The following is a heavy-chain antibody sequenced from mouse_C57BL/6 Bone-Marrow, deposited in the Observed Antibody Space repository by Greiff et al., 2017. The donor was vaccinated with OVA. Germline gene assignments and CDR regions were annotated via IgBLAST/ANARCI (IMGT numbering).Heavy chain of an antibody. D-gene: IGHD1-1*01. J-gene: IGHJ3*01. Sequence: VQLQQPGAELVKPGASVKMSCKASGYTFTSYWITWVKQRPGQGLEWIGDIYPGSGSTNYNEKFKSKATLTVDTSSSTAYMQLSSLTSEDSAVYDCARAGGEYYYGSPWFAYWGQGTLVTVSA. CDR1: GYTFTSYW. CDR3: ARAGGEYYYGSPWFAY. V-gene: IGHV1-55*01. CDR2: IYPGSGST.